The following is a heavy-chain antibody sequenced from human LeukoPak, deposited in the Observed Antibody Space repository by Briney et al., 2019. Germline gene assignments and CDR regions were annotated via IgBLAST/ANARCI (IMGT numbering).Heavy chain of an antibody. CDR1: GFTFSSYW. CDR3: ARAVSYYDSSGLYYFDY. V-gene: IGHV3-7*01. J-gene: IGHJ4*02. CDR2: IKQDGSEK. Sequence: PGGSLRLSCAASGFTFSSYWMSWVRQAPGKGLEWVANIKQDGSEKYYVDSVKGRFTISRDNAKNSLYLQMNSLRAEDTAVYYCARAVSYYDSSGLYYFDYWGQGTLVTVS. D-gene: IGHD3-22*01.